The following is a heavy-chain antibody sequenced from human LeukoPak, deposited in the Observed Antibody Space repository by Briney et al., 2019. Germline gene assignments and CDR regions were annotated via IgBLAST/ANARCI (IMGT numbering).Heavy chain of an antibody. V-gene: IGHV1-2*04. CDR1: GYTFTGYY. CDR3: VRGARYFDWLLDY. J-gene: IGHJ4*02. CDR2: INPNSGGT. Sequence: ASVTVSCKASGYTFTGYYMHWVRQAPGQGLEWMGWINPNSGGTNYAQKFQGWVTMTRDTSISTAYMELSRLRSDDTAVYYCVRGARYFDWLLDYWGQGTLVTVSS. D-gene: IGHD3-9*01.